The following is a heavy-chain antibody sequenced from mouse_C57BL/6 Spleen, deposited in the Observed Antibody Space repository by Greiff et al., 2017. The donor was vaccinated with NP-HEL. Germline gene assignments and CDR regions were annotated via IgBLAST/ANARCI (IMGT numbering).Heavy chain of an antibody. Sequence: QVQLQQSGAELARPGASVKLSCKASGYTFTSYGISWVKQRTGQGLEWIGEIYPRSGNTYYNEKFKGKATLTADKSSSTAYMELRSLTSEDSAVYFCAREAARVTTVVATGYFDVWGTGTTVTVSS. CDR1: GYTFTSYG. J-gene: IGHJ1*03. CDR3: AREAARVTTVVATGYFDV. D-gene: IGHD1-1*01. CDR2: IYPRSGNT. V-gene: IGHV1-81*01.